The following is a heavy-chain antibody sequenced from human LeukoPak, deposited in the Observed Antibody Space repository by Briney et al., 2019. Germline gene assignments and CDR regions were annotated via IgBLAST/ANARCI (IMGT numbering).Heavy chain of an antibody. Sequence: PGGSLRLSCAASGFTFSSYSMNWVRQAPGKGLEWVSSISSSSSYIYYADSVRGRFTISRDNAKNSLYLQMNSLRAEDTAVYYCARDPWSGYVLKFDYWGQGTLVTVSS. J-gene: IGHJ4*02. CDR3: ARDPWSGYVLKFDY. V-gene: IGHV3-21*01. CDR1: GFTFSSYS. CDR2: ISSSSSYI. D-gene: IGHD3-3*01.